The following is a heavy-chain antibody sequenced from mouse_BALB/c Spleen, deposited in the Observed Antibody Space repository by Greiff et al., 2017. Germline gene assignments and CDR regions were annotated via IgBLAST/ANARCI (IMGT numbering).Heavy chain of an antibody. CDR1: GFTFSSYA. CDR2: ISSGGST. CDR3: ARPYYRYDGFAY. V-gene: IGHV5-6-5*01. J-gene: IGHJ3*01. D-gene: IGHD2-14*01. Sequence: EVMLVESGGGLVKPGGSLKLSCAASGFTFSSYAMSWVRQTPEKRLEWVASISSGGSTYYPDSVKGRFTISRDNARNILYLQMSSLRSEDTAMYYCARPYYRYDGFAYWGQGTLVTVSA.